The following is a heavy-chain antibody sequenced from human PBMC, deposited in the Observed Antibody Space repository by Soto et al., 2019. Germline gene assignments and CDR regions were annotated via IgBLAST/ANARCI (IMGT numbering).Heavy chain of an antibody. D-gene: IGHD6-19*01. J-gene: IGHJ4*02. CDR1: GFTFDDYG. CDR3: ARSYSSGWYGPGRY. Sequence: EVQLVESGGGVVRPGGSLRLSCAASGFTFDDYGMSWVRQAPGKGLEWVSGINWNGGSTGYADSVKGRFTISRDNAKNSLYLQMSGLRAEDTALYYWARSYSSGWYGPGRYWGQGTLVTVTS. V-gene: IGHV3-20*04. CDR2: INWNGGST.